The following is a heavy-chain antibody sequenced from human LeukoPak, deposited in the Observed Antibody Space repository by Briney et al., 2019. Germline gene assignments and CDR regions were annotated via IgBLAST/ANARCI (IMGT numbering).Heavy chain of an antibody. CDR3: AKEHYYDSSGYRSGPSYYYYGMDV. CDR2: IKQDGSEK. Sequence: GGSLRLSCEASGFTFSSYWMSWVRQAPGKGLEWVANIKQDGSEKYYVDSVKGRFTISRDNSKNTLYLQMNSLRAEDTAVYYCAKEHYYDSSGYRSGPSYYYYGMDVWGQGTTVTVSS. J-gene: IGHJ6*02. CDR1: GFTFSSYW. V-gene: IGHV3-7*04. D-gene: IGHD3-22*01.